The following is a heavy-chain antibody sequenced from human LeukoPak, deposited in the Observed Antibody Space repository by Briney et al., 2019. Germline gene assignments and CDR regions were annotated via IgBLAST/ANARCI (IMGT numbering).Heavy chain of an antibody. Sequence: PSETLSLTCAVSGGSIGSGGYSWSWIRQPPGKGLEWIGYIYHSGSTYYNPSLKSRVTISVDRSKNQFSLKLSSVTAADTAVYYCARGGDFWSGQTSYYYYGMDVWGQGTTVTVSS. CDR3: ARGGDFWSGQTSYYYYGMDV. CDR2: IYHSGST. V-gene: IGHV4-30-2*01. J-gene: IGHJ6*02. D-gene: IGHD3-3*01. CDR1: GGSIGSGGYS.